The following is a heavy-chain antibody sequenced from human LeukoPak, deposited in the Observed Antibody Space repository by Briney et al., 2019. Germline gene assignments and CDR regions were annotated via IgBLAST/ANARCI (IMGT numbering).Heavy chain of an antibody. CDR2: IKQDGSET. D-gene: IGHD3-3*01. V-gene: IGHV3-7*01. J-gene: IGHJ4*02. CDR3: ARDFWGAYRVDYFDY. CDR1: GFTFSNDW. Sequence: PGGSLRLSCAASGFTFSNDWMSWVRRAPGKGLEWVANIKQDGSETYYVDSVRGRFTISRDNAKKSLYLRMNSLRAEDTAVHYCARDFWGAYRVDYFDYWGQGTVLAVSS.